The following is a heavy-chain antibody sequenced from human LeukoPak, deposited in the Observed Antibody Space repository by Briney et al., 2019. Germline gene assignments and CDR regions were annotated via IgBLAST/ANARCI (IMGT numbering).Heavy chain of an antibody. CDR3: AGGDDYGGNSIFY. Sequence: ASVKVSCKASGYTLTGNYMHWVRQAPGQGLEWMGWINPNSGGTNYAQKFQGRVTMTRDTSITTAYLELSSLRSDDTAVYYCAGGDDYGGNSIFYWGQGTLVTVSS. V-gene: IGHV1-2*02. CDR1: GYTLTGNY. CDR2: INPNSGGT. J-gene: IGHJ4*02. D-gene: IGHD4-23*01.